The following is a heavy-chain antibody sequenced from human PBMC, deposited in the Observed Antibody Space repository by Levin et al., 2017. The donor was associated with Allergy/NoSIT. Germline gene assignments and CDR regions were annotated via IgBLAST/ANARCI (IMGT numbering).Heavy chain of an antibody. CDR3: AKEYSSGWYPPNYFDY. Sequence: LSLTCAASGFTFSSYAMSWVRQAPGKGLEWVSAISGSGGSTYYADSVKGRFTISRDNSKNTLYLQMNSLRAEDTAVYYCAKEYSSGWYPPNYFDYWGQGTLVTVSS. CDR2: ISGSGGST. V-gene: IGHV3-23*01. CDR1: GFTFSSYA. D-gene: IGHD6-19*01. J-gene: IGHJ4*02.